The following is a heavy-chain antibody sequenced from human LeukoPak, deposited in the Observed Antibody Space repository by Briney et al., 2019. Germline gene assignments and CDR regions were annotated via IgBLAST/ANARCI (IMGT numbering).Heavy chain of an antibody. D-gene: IGHD2-2*01. CDR3: ARLRCDVTSCFGKYYFDH. J-gene: IGHJ4*02. CDR1: GFTFSAFP. Sequence: GGSLRLSCAASGFTFSAFPLEWVRQAPGKGLEWVSSVNGDSSYIYYADSVKGRFTIARDNARNSLHLQMNSLRAEDTAVYYCARLRCDVTSCFGKYYFDHWGQGTLVTVSS. CDR2: VNGDSSYI. V-gene: IGHV3-21*01.